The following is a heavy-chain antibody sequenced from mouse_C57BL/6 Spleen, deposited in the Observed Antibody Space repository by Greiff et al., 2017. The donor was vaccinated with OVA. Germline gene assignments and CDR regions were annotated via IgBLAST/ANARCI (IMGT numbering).Heavy chain of an antibody. CDR1: GYSFTGYY. CDR3: ARSGYYGSRGAWFAY. CDR2: INPSTGGT. Sequence: VQLQQSGPELVKPGASVKISCKASGYSFTGYYMNWVKQSPEKSLEWIGEINPSTGGTTYNQKFKAKATLTVDKSSSTAYMQLKSLTSEDSEVYYCARSGYYGSRGAWFAYWGQGTLVTVSA. D-gene: IGHD1-1*01. V-gene: IGHV1-42*01. J-gene: IGHJ3*01.